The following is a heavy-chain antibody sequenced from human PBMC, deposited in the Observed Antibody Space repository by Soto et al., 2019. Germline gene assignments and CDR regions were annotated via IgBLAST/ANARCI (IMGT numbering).Heavy chain of an antibody. CDR3: GGGGSGDIVVVAAIDY. V-gene: IGHV4-31*03. CDR2: IFYSGST. Sequence: QVQLQESGPGLVKPSQTLSLTCSVSGGSISSGDYYWSWVRQHPGKGLEWIGYIFYSGSTYYNPSLKSRVTISGDASKNQFSRKLSSGTAADTAVYYWGGGGSGDIVVVAAIDYWGQGTLVTVSS. CDR1: GGSISSGDYY. J-gene: IGHJ4*02. D-gene: IGHD2-15*01.